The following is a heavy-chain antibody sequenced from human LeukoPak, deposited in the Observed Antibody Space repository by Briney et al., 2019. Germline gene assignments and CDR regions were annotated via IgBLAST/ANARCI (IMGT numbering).Heavy chain of an antibody. Sequence: GGSVRLSCESSGFSLRRYWMLWIRQAPGKGLEWVANINVDGTVVHYMDSVQGRFTISRDNAKNSVFLQMNGLRVEDTAVYYCARDASPDVQEPHEYHDAFDLWGQGTMVSVSS. J-gene: IGHJ3*01. CDR3: ARDASPDVQEPHEYHDAFDL. V-gene: IGHV3-7*01. D-gene: IGHD1-14*01. CDR1: GFSLRRYW. CDR2: INVDGTVV.